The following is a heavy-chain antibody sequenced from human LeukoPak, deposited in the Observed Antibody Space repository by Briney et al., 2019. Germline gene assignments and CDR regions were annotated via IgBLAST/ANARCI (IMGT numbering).Heavy chain of an antibody. Sequence: SETLSLTCTVSGVSISSSSYYWGWIRQPPGKGLEWIGSIYYSGSTYYNPSLKSRVTISVDTSKNQFSLKLSSVTAADTAVYYCARDTLYYDSNWFDPWGQGTLVTVSS. D-gene: IGHD3-22*01. CDR3: ARDTLYYDSNWFDP. V-gene: IGHV4-39*07. J-gene: IGHJ5*02. CDR1: GVSISSSSYY. CDR2: IYYSGST.